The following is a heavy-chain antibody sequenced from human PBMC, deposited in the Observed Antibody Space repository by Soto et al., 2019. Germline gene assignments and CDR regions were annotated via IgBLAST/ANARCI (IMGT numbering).Heavy chain of an antibody. J-gene: IGHJ6*02. CDR3: ARNMDYYYGPGSGNGHGF. Sequence: QVPLVQSGAEVKEPGDSVRVSCEASGYTFTAYYIHWVRQAPGQGLEWMGWINTKFGDTTYAQDFKGRVSMTRDMSISTVYRELSRLTSGDTAIYYCARNMDYYYGPGSGNGHGFWGQGTTVTVFS. CDR1: GYTFTAYY. V-gene: IGHV1-2*02. CDR2: INTKFGDT. D-gene: IGHD3-10*01.